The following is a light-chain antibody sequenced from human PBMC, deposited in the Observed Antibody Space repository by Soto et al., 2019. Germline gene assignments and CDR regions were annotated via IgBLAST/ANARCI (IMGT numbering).Light chain of an antibody. J-gene: IGKJ5*01. CDR2: GAS. CDR1: QSVSSS. CDR3: QQRSNWPVT. V-gene: IGKV3-11*01. Sequence: IVLTQSPATLSSSPGERATLSCRASQSVSSSLAWYQQKPGQAPRLLIYGASNRAGGIPARFSGSGSGTDFTLTISSLEPEDFAVYYCQQRSNWPVTFGQGTRLEIK.